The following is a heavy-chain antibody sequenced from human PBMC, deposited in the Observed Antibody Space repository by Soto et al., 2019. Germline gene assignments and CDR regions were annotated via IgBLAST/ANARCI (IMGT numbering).Heavy chain of an antibody. D-gene: IGHD6-13*01. V-gene: IGHV4-39*01. Sequence: PSETLSLTCTVSGGSISNSNCYWGWVRQPPGKGLEWIGSFFDSGGTYYNPSLKSRAIISVDTSKNQFSLKMSSVTAADTAIYYCARHGEHSSHGRFHPWGQGTMVTVYS. CDR3: ARHGEHSSHGRFHP. CDR1: GGSISNSNCY. J-gene: IGHJ5*02. CDR2: FFDSGGT.